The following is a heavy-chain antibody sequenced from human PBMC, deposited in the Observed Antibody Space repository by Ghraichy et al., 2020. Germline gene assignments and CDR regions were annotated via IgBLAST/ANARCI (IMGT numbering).Heavy chain of an antibody. CDR2: IYSGGGT. CDR3: ARAMDERSGEYGNWYFDL. D-gene: IGHD3-3*01. CDR1: GFTVSANF. Sequence: GGSLRLSCAASGFTVSANFMSWVRQAPGKRLEWVSLIYSGGGTYYGDFVEGRFSLSRDNSQNTLYLQMNSLRAEDTAVYYCARAMDERSGEYGNWYFDLWGRGTLVTVSS. J-gene: IGHJ2*01. V-gene: IGHV3-66*01.